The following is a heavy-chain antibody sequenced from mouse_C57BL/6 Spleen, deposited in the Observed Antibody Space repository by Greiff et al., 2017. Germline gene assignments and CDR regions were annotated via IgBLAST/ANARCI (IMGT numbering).Heavy chain of an antibody. CDR2: IHPNSGST. Sequence: QVQLQQPGAELVKPGASVKLSCKASGYTFTSYWMHWVKQRPGQGLEWIGMIHPNSGSTNYNEKFKSKATLTVDKSSSTAYMQLSSLTSEDSAVYYCARWKSNYEEWFAYWGQGTLVTVSA. V-gene: IGHV1-64*01. D-gene: IGHD2-5*01. J-gene: IGHJ3*01. CDR3: ARWKSNYEEWFAY. CDR1: GYTFTSYW.